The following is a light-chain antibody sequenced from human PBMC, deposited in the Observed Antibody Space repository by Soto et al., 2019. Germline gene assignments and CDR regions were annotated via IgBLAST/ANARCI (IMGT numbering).Light chain of an antibody. CDR3: QNYNSAPRT. Sequence: IQMTQSPSSLSASVGDRVTITCRASQGISKYLAWYQQRPGKVPKLLIYGASTLQSGVPSRFSGSGSGTDFTLTISSLQPEDVATYYCQNYNSAPRTFGQGTKVDIK. CDR2: GAS. CDR1: QGISKY. V-gene: IGKV1-27*01. J-gene: IGKJ1*01.